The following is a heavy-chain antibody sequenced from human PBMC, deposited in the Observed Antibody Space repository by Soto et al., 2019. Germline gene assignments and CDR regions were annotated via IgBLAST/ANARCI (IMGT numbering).Heavy chain of an antibody. CDR1: GGTFSSYA. CDR3: ARGNRGGSGYPRLYYFDY. CDR2: IIPIFGTA. J-gene: IGHJ4*02. D-gene: IGHD3-10*01. V-gene: IGHV1-69*01. Sequence: QVQLVQSGAEVKKPGSSVKVSCKASGGTFSSYAISWVRQAPGQGLEWMGGIIPIFGTANYAQKFQGRVTITADESTSTAYMELSRLRSEDTAVYYCARGNRGGSGYPRLYYFDYWGQGTLVTVSS.